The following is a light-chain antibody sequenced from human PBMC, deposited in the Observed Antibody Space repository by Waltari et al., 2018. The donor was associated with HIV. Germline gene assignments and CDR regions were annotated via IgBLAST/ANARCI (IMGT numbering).Light chain of an antibody. CDR1: SRSVGGCDH. CDR2: EVS. CDR3: SSYTSSSTIVV. V-gene: IGLV2-14*01. Sequence: SALTPPAYIPGSPGRSITISCTWTSRSVGGCDHGHCYQQHPGKAPKLMIYEVSNRPSGVSNRFSGSKSGNTASLTISGLQAEDEADYYCSSYTSSSTIVVFGGGTKLTVL. J-gene: IGLJ2*01.